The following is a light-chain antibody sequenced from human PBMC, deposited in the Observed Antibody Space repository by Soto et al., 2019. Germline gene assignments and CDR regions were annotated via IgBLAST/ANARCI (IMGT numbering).Light chain of an antibody. CDR3: QQYYSYPIT. CDR2: AAS. J-gene: IGKJ5*01. V-gene: IGKV1-8*01. CDR1: QGISSY. Sequence: AIRMTQSPSSFSASTGDRVTITCRASQGISSYLAWYQQKPGKAPKLLIYAASTLQSGVPSRFSGSGSGTDFPLTIRCLQSEDFATYYCQQYYSYPITFGQGTRLEIK.